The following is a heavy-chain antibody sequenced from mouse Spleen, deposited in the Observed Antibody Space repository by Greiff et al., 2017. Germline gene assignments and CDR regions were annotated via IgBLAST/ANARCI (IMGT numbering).Heavy chain of an antibody. CDR1: GYTFTDYE. Sequence: SGAELVRPGASVTLSCKASGYTFTDYEMHWVKQTPVHGLEWIGAIDPETGGTAYNQKFKGKATLTADKSSSTAYMELRSLTSEDSAVYYCTRPYFDYWGQGTTLTVSS. CDR2: IDPETGGT. J-gene: IGHJ2*01. V-gene: IGHV1-15*01. CDR3: TRPYFDY.